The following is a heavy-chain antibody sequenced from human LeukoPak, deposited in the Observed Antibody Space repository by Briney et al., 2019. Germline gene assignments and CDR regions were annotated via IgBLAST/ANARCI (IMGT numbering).Heavy chain of an antibody. Sequence: GGSLRLSCAASGFTFSSYWMSWVRQAPGKGLEWVANIKQDGSEKYYVDSVKGRFTISRDNAKNSLYLQMNSLRAEDTAVYYCARDIVVPGDYYMDVWGKGTTVTISS. CDR2: IKQDGSEK. CDR3: ARDIVVPGDYYMDV. V-gene: IGHV3-7*01. CDR1: GFTFSSYW. D-gene: IGHD2-15*01. J-gene: IGHJ6*03.